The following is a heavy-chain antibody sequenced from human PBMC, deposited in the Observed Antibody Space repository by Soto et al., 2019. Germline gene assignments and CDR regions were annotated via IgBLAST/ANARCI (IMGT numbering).Heavy chain of an antibody. V-gene: IGHV1-2*04. CDR1: GYTFTGYY. J-gene: IGHJ6*02. CDR3: ASSIAEAGTPYYYYYYGMDV. D-gene: IGHD6-13*01. Sequence: ASVKVSCKASGYTFTGYYMHWVRQAPGQGLEWMGWINPNSGGTNYAQKFQGWVTMTRDTSISTAYMELSRLRSDDTAVYYCASSIAEAGTPYYYYYYGMDVWGQGTTVTVSS. CDR2: INPNSGGT.